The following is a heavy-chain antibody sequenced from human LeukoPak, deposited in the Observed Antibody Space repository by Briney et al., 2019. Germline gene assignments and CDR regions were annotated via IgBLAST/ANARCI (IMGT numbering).Heavy chain of an antibody. CDR1: GFTFSSYG. V-gene: IGHV3-23*01. CDR2: ISGSGGTT. CDR3: AKGAGNFDWSYHDY. D-gene: IGHD3-9*01. J-gene: IGHJ4*02. Sequence: PGGSLRLSCAASGFTFSSYGMSWVRQAPGKGLEWVSAISGSGGTTYNADSVKGRFTISRDNSKNTLYLQLNSLRAEDTAVYYCAKGAGNFDWSYHDYWGQGTLVTVSS.